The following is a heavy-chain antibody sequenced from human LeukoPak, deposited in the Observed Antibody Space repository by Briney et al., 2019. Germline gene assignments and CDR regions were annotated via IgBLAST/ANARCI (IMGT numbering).Heavy chain of an antibody. V-gene: IGHV4-4*07. J-gene: IGHJ6*02. D-gene: IGHD2-2*01. CDR3: ARERRYCSSTSCPTGMDV. CDR2: IYTSGST. CDR1: GGSISSYY. Sequence: SETLSLTCTVSGGSISSYYWSWIRQPAGKGLEWIGRIYTSGSTNYNPSLKSRVTMSVDTSKNQFSLKLSSVTAADTAVYHCARERRYCSSTSCPTGMDVWGQGTTVTVSS.